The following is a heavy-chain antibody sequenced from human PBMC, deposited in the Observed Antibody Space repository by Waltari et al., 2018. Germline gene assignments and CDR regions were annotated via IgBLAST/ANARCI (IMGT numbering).Heavy chain of an antibody. CDR3: TREGAALDYFDF. Sequence: EVHLVESGGALVQPGGSLRLSCAASGFTFSRYWMSWGRQAPGKGLEWVAKIKQDGREKNYVDPVKGRFTISRDNAKDSLDLQMSSLRVDDTAVYYCTREGAALDYFDFWGQGTLVTVSS. J-gene: IGHJ4*02. V-gene: IGHV3-7*01. CDR2: IKQDGREK. D-gene: IGHD3-16*01. CDR1: GFTFSRYW.